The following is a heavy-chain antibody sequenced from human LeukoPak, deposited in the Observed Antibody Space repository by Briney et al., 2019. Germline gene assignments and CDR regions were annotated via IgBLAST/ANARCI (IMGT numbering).Heavy chain of an antibody. Sequence: GGSLRLSCAASGFTFSSYAMSWVRQAPGKGLEWVSAISGSGGSTYYADSVKGRFTISRDNSKNTLYLQMNSLRAEDTAVYHCAKEGRITMVRGVIHFDYWGQGTLVTVSS. J-gene: IGHJ4*02. CDR2: ISGSGGST. CDR1: GFTFSSYA. D-gene: IGHD3-10*01. V-gene: IGHV3-23*01. CDR3: AKEGRITMVRGVIHFDY.